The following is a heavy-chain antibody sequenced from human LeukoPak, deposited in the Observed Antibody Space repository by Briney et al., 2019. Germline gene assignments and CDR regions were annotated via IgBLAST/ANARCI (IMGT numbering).Heavy chain of an antibody. CDR3: ARGITIFGVVNNWFDP. Sequence: SETLSLTCTVSGGSINDYYWSWIRQPAGKGLEWIGRIYTNGNTDYKPSLKSRVTMSLDTSRNQFSLKLSSVTAADTAVYCCARGITIFGVVNNWFDPWGQGTLVTVSS. CDR1: GGSINDYY. D-gene: IGHD3-3*01. J-gene: IGHJ5*02. V-gene: IGHV4-4*07. CDR2: IYTNGNT.